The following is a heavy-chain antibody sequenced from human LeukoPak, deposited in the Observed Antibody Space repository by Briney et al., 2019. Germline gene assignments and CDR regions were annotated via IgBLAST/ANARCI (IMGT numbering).Heavy chain of an antibody. J-gene: IGHJ6*02. CDR2: INRDGSER. CDR1: GFTLSNYW. V-gene: IGHV3-7*03. Sequence: GGCLRLSCAASGFTLSNYWMTWVRQAPGKGLEWVANINRDGSERYCVDSVKGRFTISRDDAKSSLYLQMNSLRAEDTAVYYCARRNAMDVGGQGTTVIVFS. CDR3: ARRNAMDV.